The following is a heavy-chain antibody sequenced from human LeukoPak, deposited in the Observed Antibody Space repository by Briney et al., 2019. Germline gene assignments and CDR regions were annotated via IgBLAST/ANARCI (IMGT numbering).Heavy chain of an antibody. CDR2: IEQDGSEK. V-gene: IGHV3-7*01. Sequence: GGSLRLSCAASGFIFENYWMNWVRQAPGKGLEWVANIEQDGSEKYYVDSVKGRFTISRDNARNSLYLQMNSLRAEDTAVYYCARWCGIYFGGTPDAFDIWGQGTLVTVSS. D-gene: IGHD1-26*01. J-gene: IGHJ3*02. CDR3: ARWCGIYFGGTPDAFDI. CDR1: GFIFENYW.